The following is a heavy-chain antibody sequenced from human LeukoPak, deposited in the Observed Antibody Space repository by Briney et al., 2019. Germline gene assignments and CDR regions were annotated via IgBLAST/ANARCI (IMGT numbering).Heavy chain of an antibody. Sequence: SETLSLTCTVSGVSVSTYYWSWIRQPPGRGLEWIGYLSHSGSTDSNPSLQSRVTTLVDTSKNQFSLKLTSVTAADTAVYYCARARYANAWYAFDIWGQGTMVTVSS. J-gene: IGHJ3*02. V-gene: IGHV4-59*02. D-gene: IGHD3-16*01. CDR1: GVSVSTYY. CDR3: ARARYANAWYAFDI. CDR2: LSHSGST.